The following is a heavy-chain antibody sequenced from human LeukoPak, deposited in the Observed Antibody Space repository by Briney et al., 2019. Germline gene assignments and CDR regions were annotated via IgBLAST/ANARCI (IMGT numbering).Heavy chain of an antibody. D-gene: IGHD1-14*01. Sequence: SVKVSCKASGGTFSSYAISWVRQAPGQGLEWMGGIIPIFGTANYAQKFQGRVTITADESTSTAYMELSSLRSEDTAVYYCARVPRIGLSAWFDPWGQGTLVTVSS. CDR2: IIPIFGTA. J-gene: IGHJ5*02. V-gene: IGHV1-69*01. CDR3: ARVPRIGLSAWFDP. CDR1: GGTFSSYA.